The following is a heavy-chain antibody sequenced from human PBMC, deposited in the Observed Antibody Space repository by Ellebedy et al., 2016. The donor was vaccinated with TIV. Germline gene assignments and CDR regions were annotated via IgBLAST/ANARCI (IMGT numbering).Heavy chain of an antibody. D-gene: IGHD6-13*01. CDR1: GFTVSSNY. CDR3: ARGSSSWYRYFDL. CDR2: IYRGGST. Sequence: GESLKISCAASGFTVSSNYMSWVRQAPGKGLEWVSIIYRGGSTYYADSVKGRFTTSRDNSRNMLYLQMNSLRAEDTAVYYCARGSSSWYRYFDLWGRGTLVTVSA. J-gene: IGHJ2*01. V-gene: IGHV3-66*01.